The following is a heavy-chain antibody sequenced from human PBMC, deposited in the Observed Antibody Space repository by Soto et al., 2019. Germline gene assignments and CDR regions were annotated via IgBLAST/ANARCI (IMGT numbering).Heavy chain of an antibody. D-gene: IGHD5-12*01. CDR1: GYTFTSYG. CDR2: ISAFTGNR. CDR3: ARGRMVATGGFDA. J-gene: IGHJ5*02. V-gene: IGHV1-18*01. Sequence: QVQLVQSGAEVKKPGASVKVSCKASGYTFTSYGISWVRQAPGQGLEWMGWISAFTGNRNYAQKLQGRVTMTTATATRTAYMELRSLRSDATAVYYCARGRMVATGGFDAWGQGTLVTVSS.